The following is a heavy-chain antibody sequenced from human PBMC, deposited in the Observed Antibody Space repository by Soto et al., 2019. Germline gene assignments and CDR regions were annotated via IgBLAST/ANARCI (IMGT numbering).Heavy chain of an antibody. Sequence: PSETLSLTCAVSGGSFSGYYWSWIRQPPGRGLEWIGGVHHSGSTDYNPSLKGRVTVSLHTSKSQFSLSLRSVTAADTATYFCARGTRALITSFFAYWGQGIPVTVSS. D-gene: IGHD3-16*01. CDR3: ARGTRALITSFFAY. J-gene: IGHJ4*02. CDR1: GGSFSGYY. V-gene: IGHV4-34*01. CDR2: VHHSGST.